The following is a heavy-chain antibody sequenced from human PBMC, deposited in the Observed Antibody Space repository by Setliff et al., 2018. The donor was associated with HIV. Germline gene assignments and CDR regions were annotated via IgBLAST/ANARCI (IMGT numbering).Heavy chain of an antibody. CDR2: MMTIFSTT. CDR1: AGSFSIFA. D-gene: IGHD1-26*01. Sequence: SVKVSCKSSAGSFSIFAINWVRQAPGQGLEWMGGMMTIFSTTNYARKFQGRVTMTTDESTGKAYMELSNLRSEDTAVYYCETEGAGGSYKRASALDVWRQPTMVAVSS. CDR3: ETEGAGGSYKRASALDV. J-gene: IGHJ3*01. V-gene: IGHV1-69*05.